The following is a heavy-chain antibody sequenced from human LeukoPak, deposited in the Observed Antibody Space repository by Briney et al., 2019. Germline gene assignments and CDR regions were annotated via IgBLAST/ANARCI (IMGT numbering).Heavy chain of an antibody. CDR3: AKTTVYDFWSSRGSYFDY. J-gene: IGHJ4*02. CDR2: ISGSGGST. D-gene: IGHD3-3*01. V-gene: IGHV3-23*01. Sequence: PGGSLRLSCAASGFTFSSHAMSWVRQAPGKGLEWVSVISGSGGSTYYADSVKGRFTISRDNSKNTLYLQMNSLRAEDTAVYSCAKTTVYDFWSSRGSYFDYWGQGTLVTVSS. CDR1: GFTFSSHA.